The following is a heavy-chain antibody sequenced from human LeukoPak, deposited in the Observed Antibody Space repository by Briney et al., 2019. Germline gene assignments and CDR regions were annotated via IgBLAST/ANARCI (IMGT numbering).Heavy chain of an antibody. V-gene: IGHV1-69*05. J-gene: IGHJ4*02. CDR2: IIPIFGTA. Sequence: SVKVSCKASGGTFSSYAISWVRQAPGQGLEWMGGIIPIFGTANYAQKFQGRVTITTDESTSTAYMELSSLRSEDTAVYYCARGGLPKESIAAAHWGQGTLVTVSS. D-gene: IGHD6-13*01. CDR3: ARGGLPKESIAAAH. CDR1: GGTFSSYA.